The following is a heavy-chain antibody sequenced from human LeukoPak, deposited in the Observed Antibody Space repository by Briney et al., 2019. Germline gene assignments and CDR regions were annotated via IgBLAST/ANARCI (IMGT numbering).Heavy chain of an antibody. CDR3: AREITGTTDYFDY. Sequence: SGPALVNPAQTLTLTCTFSGFSLSTSGMRVSWIRQPPGKALEWLARIDWDDDKFYSTPLKTRLTISKDTSKNQVVLTMTNMDPVDTATYYCAREITGTTDYFDYWGQGTLVTVSA. J-gene: IGHJ4*02. CDR1: GFSLSTSGMR. CDR2: IDWDDDK. V-gene: IGHV2-70*04. D-gene: IGHD1-7*01.